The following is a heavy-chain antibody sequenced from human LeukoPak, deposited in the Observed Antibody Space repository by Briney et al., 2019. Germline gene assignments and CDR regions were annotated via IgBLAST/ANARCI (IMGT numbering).Heavy chain of an antibody. D-gene: IGHD4-23*01. CDR1: GSTFSSYS. J-gene: IGHJ4*02. CDR2: ISSSSSYI. Sequence: GGSLRLSCAASGSTFSSYSMNWVRQAPGKGLEWVSSISSSSSYIYYADSVKGRFTISRDNAKNSLYLQMNSLRAEDTAVYYCAKVDYGGNSATDYWGQGTLVTVSS. CDR3: AKVDYGGNSATDY. V-gene: IGHV3-21*01.